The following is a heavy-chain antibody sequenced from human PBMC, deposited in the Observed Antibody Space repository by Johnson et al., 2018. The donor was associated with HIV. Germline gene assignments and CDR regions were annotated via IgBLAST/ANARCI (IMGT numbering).Heavy chain of an antibody. Sequence: VQLVESGGGLIQPGGSLRLSCVGSGFTVSDNYMSWVRQAPGKGLEWISIIYSGGTSYYADSVRGRFTISRDDSKNTLFLQMNSLRTEDTAVYYCARDAPNFFDSSGVRDDAFDIWGPGTMVTVSS. CDR1: GFTVSDNY. J-gene: IGHJ3*02. V-gene: IGHV3-53*01. CDR2: IYSGGTS. D-gene: IGHD3-22*01. CDR3: ARDAPNFFDSSGVRDDAFDI.